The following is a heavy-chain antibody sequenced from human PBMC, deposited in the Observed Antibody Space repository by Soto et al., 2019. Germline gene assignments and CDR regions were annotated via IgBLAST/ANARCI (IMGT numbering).Heavy chain of an antibody. D-gene: IGHD6-19*01. J-gene: IGHJ4*02. V-gene: IGHV4-4*02. CDR3: ARSAGWYAVHS. CDR1: GDSVSSPYY. CDR2: VFHTGTT. Sequence: QVQLQESGPGLVKPSGTLSLTCAVSGDSVSSPYYWCWVRQPPGKGLEWIGEVFHTGTTSYNPSLRGRVTISMDKSINQSSLDLSSVTAADTAVYYCARSAGWYAVHSWGPGTLVIVSS.